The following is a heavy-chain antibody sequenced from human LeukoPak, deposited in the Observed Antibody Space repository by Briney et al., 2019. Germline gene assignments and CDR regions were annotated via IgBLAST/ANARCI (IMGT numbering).Heavy chain of an antibody. CDR1: GYTFTSYG. Sequence: ASVKVSCKASGYTFTSYGISWVRQAPGQGLEWMGRINPNSGGTNYAQKFQGRVTMTRDTSISTAYMELSRLRSDDTAVYYCARGVAAFDIWGQGTMVTVSS. CDR3: ARGVAAFDI. D-gene: IGHD3-3*01. J-gene: IGHJ3*02. V-gene: IGHV1-2*06. CDR2: INPNSGGT.